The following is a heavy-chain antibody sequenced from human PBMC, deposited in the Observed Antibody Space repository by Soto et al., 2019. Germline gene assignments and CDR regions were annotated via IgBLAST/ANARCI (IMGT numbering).Heavy chain of an antibody. J-gene: IGHJ6*02. V-gene: IGHV3-21*01. CDR2: ISSSSSYI. Sequence: VGSLRLSCAASGFTFSSYSMNWVRQAPGKGLEWVSSISSSSSYIYYADSVKGRFTISRDNAKNSLYLQMNSLRAEDTAVYYFARDAGAIVATITRGMDVWCQGTTLTVSS. CDR1: GFTFSSYS. D-gene: IGHD5-12*01. CDR3: ARDAGAIVATITRGMDV.